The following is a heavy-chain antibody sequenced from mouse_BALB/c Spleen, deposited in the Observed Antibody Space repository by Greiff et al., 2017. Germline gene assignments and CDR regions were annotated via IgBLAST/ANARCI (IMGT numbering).Heavy chain of an antibody. CDR1: GYTFTSYW. J-gene: IGHJ4*01. Sequence: VKVVESGAELARPGASVKLSCKASGYTFTSYWMQWVKQRPGQGLEWIGAIYPGDGDTRYTQKFKGKATLTADKSSSTAYMQLSSLASEDSAVYYCARDDYYAMDYWGQGTSVTVSS. V-gene: IGHV1-87*01. CDR2: IYPGDGDT. CDR3: ARDDYYAMDY.